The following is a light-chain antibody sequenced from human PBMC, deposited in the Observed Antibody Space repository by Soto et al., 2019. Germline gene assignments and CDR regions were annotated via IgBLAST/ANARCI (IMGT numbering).Light chain of an antibody. J-gene: IGKJ1*01. Sequence: DIQMTQSPSTLSASVGDRVTITCRASQSISSWLAWYQQKPGKAPKLPIYDASSLESGVPSRFSGSGSGTEFTLTISSLQPDDVATYYCQQYNSYSSTFGQGTKVEIK. CDR1: QSISSW. CDR2: DAS. V-gene: IGKV1-5*01. CDR3: QQYNSYSST.